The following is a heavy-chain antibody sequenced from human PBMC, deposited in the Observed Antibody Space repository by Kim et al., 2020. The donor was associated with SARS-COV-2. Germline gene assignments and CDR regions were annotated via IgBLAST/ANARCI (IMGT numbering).Heavy chain of an antibody. CDR1: GGSFSGYY. Sequence: SETLSLTCAVYGGSFSGYYWSWIRQPPGKGLEWIGEINHSGSTNYNPSLKSRVTISVDTSKNQFSLKLSSVTAADTAVYYCARGRRWNEVNYYYYYGMDVWGQGTTVTVSS. CDR2: INHSGST. D-gene: IGHD1-1*01. CDR3: ARGRRWNEVNYYYYYGMDV. V-gene: IGHV4-34*01. J-gene: IGHJ6*02.